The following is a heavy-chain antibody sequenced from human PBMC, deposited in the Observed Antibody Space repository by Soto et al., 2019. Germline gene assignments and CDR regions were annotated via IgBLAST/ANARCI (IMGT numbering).Heavy chain of an antibody. V-gene: IGHV4-59*11. CDR2: LHFRAYT. Sequence: QVQLQVSRPRLVKASETLSLNCTVSGGSIGSQYWTWVRQSPGKGLEWIGHLHFRAYTNYNPSLQSRVTISSARSTNQVSLTLTSVTAADTAIYYCATYWGTESHTFWFDLGGRGAQVTVSS. J-gene: IGHJ5*02. D-gene: IGHD3-16*01. CDR1: GGSIGSQY. CDR3: ATYWGTESHTFWFDL.